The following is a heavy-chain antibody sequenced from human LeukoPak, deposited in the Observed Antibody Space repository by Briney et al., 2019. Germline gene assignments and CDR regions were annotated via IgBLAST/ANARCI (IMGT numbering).Heavy chain of an antibody. D-gene: IGHD3-10*01. Sequence: PGGSLRLSCAASGFTFSSFAMSWVRRAPGQGLEWVSSISCSGGATYYADSVKGRFTISRDNSENTLYLQINSLRAEDTAVFYCAKNYGSGTYYNYFYSWGQGTLVTVSS. CDR3: AKNYGSGTYYNYFYS. CDR2: ISCSGGAT. CDR1: GFTFSSFA. V-gene: IGHV3-23*01. J-gene: IGHJ4*02.